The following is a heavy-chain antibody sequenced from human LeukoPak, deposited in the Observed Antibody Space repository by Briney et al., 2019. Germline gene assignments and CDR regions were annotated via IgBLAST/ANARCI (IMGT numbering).Heavy chain of an antibody. Sequence: RASETLSLTCTVSGGSISSSLYYWGWIRQAPGKGLEWIGSFYYSGSTYYNASLKSRVTISVDTSKSQFSLKLNSVTATDTAVYYCTTTTRGWYGVGGYWGQGTLVTVSS. V-gene: IGHV4-39*01. J-gene: IGHJ4*02. CDR1: GGSISSSLYY. CDR3: TTTTRGWYGVGGY. D-gene: IGHD6-19*01. CDR2: FYYSGST.